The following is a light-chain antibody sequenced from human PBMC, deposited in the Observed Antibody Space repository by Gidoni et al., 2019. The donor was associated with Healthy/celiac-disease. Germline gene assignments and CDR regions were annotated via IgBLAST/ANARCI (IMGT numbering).Light chain of an antibody. CDR2: AAS. CDR1: QSISSY. V-gene: IGKV1-39*01. CDR3: RQSYRTPYS. Sequence: DIQMTQSPSSLSASVGDRVTITCRASQSISSYLNWYQQKPGKAPKLLIYAASSLQSGVPSRFSGSGSGTDFTLTISSLQPEAFATYYCRQSYRTPYSFGQGTKLEIK. J-gene: IGKJ2*03.